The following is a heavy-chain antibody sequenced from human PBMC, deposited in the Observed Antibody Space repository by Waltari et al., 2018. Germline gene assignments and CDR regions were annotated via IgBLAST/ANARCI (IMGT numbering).Heavy chain of an antibody. V-gene: IGHV1-69*10. Sequence: QVQLVQSGAEVKKPGSSVKVSCKASGGTFSGYAISWVRQAPGQGLEWMGGIIPITEMANYAQKFQGRVTLTADKSTSTAYLELNSLRSEDTAVYYCARGCSGGACYLFDYWGQGTLVTVSS. D-gene: IGHD2-21*02. CDR1: GGTFSGYA. J-gene: IGHJ4*02. CDR2: IIPITEMA. CDR3: ARGCSGGACYLFDY.